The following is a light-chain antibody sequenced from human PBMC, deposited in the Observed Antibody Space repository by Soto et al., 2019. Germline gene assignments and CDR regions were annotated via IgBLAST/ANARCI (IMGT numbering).Light chain of an antibody. CDR2: DDS. J-gene: IGLJ3*02. Sequence: SYELTQPPSVSVAPRQTATITCGGNNIGSRIVHWYQQKSGQAPVLVVFDDSVRPSGIPERISGYNSGNTATLTISGVEAGDEADYYCQVWDATSDHWMFGGGTKVTV. CDR3: QVWDATSDHWM. V-gene: IGLV3-21*02. CDR1: NIGSRI.